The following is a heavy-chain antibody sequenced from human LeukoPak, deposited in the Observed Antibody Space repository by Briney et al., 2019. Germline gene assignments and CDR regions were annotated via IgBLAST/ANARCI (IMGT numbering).Heavy chain of an antibody. V-gene: IGHV4-59*11. CDR3: ARTTGGY. CDR1: GVSISNHY. CDR2: IYYSGST. J-gene: IGHJ4*02. D-gene: IGHD6-13*01. Sequence: KPSEALSLTCTVPGVSISNHYCSWIRQRPGKGLEWIGYIYYSGSTNYNPSLKSRVTISVDTSKNQCSLKLRSVTAADTAVYSCARTTGGYWGQGTLVTVSS.